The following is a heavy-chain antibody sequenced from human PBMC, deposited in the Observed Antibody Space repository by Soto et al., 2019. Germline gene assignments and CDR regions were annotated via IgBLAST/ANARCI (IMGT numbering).Heavy chain of an antibody. CDR1: GFTSDDYA. CDR2: IAWTGGST. Sequence: EVQLVESGGDLVQPGRSLRLSCAASGFTSDDYAMHWVRQAPGKGLEWVSGIAWTGGSTGYADSVKGRFTISRDSAKNSLYLQMNSLRTEDTALYYCAKGKPAATIPSGWGYYMDVWGKGTTVTVSS. D-gene: IGHD5-12*01. J-gene: IGHJ6*03. CDR3: AKGKPAATIPSGWGYYMDV. V-gene: IGHV3-9*02.